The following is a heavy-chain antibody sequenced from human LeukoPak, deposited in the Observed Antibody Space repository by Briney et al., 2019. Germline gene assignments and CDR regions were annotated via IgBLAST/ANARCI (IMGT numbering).Heavy chain of an antibody. J-gene: IGHJ3*02. V-gene: IGHV4-4*07. D-gene: IGHD3-22*01. CDR2: IYTSGST. CDR1: DDSISSYY. CDR3: ARDQGYYYDTSGYYDAFDI. Sequence: SETLSLTCTVSDDSISSYYRSWIRQPAGKGLEWIGRIYTSGSTFYNPSIKGRVTMSVDTSKNQFSLKLSSVTAADTAVYYCARDQGYYYDTSGYYDAFDIWGQGTMVTVSS.